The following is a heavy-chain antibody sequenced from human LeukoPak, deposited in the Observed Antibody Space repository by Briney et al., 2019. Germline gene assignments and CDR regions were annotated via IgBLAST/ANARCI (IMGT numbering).Heavy chain of an antibody. V-gene: IGHV3-33*01. Sequence: GGSLRLSCAASGFTFSSYGMHWVRQAPGKGLEWVAVIWYDGSNKYYADSVKGRFTISRDNSKNTLYLQMNSLRAEDTAVYYRARDYAPGSGSYYRYYYGMDVWGQGTTVTVSS. D-gene: IGHD3-10*01. CDR2: IWYDGSNK. CDR3: ARDYAPGSGSYYRYYYGMDV. J-gene: IGHJ6*02. CDR1: GFTFSSYG.